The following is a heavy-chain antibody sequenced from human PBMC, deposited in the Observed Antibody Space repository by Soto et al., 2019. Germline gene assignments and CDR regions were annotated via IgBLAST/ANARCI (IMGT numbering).Heavy chain of an antibody. D-gene: IGHD2-2*01. V-gene: IGHV3-23*01. J-gene: IGHJ4*02. Sequence: EVQLLESGGGLVQPGGSLRLSCAASGFTFNSYAMNWVRQAPGKGLEWVSIISGDGGTTSYADSVKGRFTISRDNSKNTLYLQMNSLRAEDTAVYYCAKKRVLVPAMYHFDYWGQGTLVTVSS. CDR2: ISGDGGTT. CDR3: AKKRVLVPAMYHFDY. CDR1: GFTFNSYA.